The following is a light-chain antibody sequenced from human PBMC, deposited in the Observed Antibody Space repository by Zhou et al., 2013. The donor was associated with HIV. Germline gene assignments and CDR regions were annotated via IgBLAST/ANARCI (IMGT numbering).Light chain of an antibody. V-gene: IGKV1-39*01. CDR2: TAS. CDR3: QQSYTTPFT. J-gene: IGKJ3*01. Sequence: DIQMTQSPSSLSASLGDRVTITCRASQSISFYLNWYQQKPGKAPKLLIYTASSLQSGVPSRFSGSGSGTDFTLTISSLQPEDFATYYCQQSYTTPFTFGP. CDR1: QSISFY.